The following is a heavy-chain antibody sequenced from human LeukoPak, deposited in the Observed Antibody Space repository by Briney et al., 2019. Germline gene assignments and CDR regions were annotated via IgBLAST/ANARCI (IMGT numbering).Heavy chain of an antibody. V-gene: IGHV3-43*02. Sequence: GGSLRLSCAASGFTFDDYAMQWVRQAPGKGLEWVSLISGDGGSTYYADSVKGRFTISRDNSKNSLYLQMNSLRAEDTAVYYCAKGGFRNAFDIWGQGTMVTVSS. CDR1: GFTFDDYA. CDR2: ISGDGGST. D-gene: IGHD3-16*01. J-gene: IGHJ3*02. CDR3: AKGGFRNAFDI.